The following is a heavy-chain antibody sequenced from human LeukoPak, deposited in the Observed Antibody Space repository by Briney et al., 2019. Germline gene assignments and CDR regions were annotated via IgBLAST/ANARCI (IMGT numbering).Heavy chain of an antibody. Sequence: ASVKVSCKTSGYSFTGYYIHWVRQAPGQGLEWVGYINPNTGGTKYAQKFQDRITMTRDTSITTVYVELSGLRSDDTAMYYCARPLLLAGTIDLWGQGTLVAVSS. CDR2: INPNTGGT. CDR1: GYSFTGYY. J-gene: IGHJ3*01. CDR3: ARPLLLAGTIDL. D-gene: IGHD2-21*02. V-gene: IGHV1-2*02.